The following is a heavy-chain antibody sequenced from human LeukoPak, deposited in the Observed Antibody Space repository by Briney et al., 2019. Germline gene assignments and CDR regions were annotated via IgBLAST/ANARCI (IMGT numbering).Heavy chain of an antibody. Sequence: TGGSLRLSXAASSFTFSRYWMSWVRQPPGKGLEWVANINEGANAKYYVDSVKGRFTISRDNAKNSLYLQMNSLRVEDTAVYYCARVGYNDYDLDYWGQGALVTVSS. CDR3: ARVGYNDYDLDY. CDR1: SFTFSRYW. D-gene: IGHD5-12*01. V-gene: IGHV3-7*01. CDR2: INEGANAK. J-gene: IGHJ4*02.